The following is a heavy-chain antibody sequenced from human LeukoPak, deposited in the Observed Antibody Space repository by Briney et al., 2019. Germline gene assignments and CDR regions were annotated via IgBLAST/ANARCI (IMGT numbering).Heavy chain of an antibody. D-gene: IGHD6-19*01. CDR2: ISYDGSNK. CDR1: GFTFSNYG. CDR3: AKVGGTSSGWYGNFDY. J-gene: IGHJ4*02. V-gene: IGHV3-30*18. Sequence: PGGSLRLSCAASGFTFSNYGMHWVRQAPGKGLEWVAVISYDGSNKYYADSVKGRFTISGDNSKNTLYLQMNSLRAEDTAVYYCAKVGGTSSGWYGNFDYWGQGTLVTVSS.